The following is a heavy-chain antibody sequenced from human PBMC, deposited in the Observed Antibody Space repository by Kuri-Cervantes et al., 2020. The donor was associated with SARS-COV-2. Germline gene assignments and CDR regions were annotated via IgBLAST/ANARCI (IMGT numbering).Heavy chain of an antibody. CDR1: GDSVSSGNYY. D-gene: IGHD3-22*01. J-gene: IGHJ2*01. CDR2: NYHSGNT. V-gene: IGHV4-61*01. Sequence: SETLSLTCTVSGDSVSSGNYYWSWIRQPPGKGLEWIGYNYHSGNTNYNPSLKSRVSISVDMSRNQFSLKLSSVTAADTAVYYCARGGYYYDSSGYCMPGGEGYFDLWGRGTLVTVSS. CDR3: ARGGYYYDSSGYCMPGGEGYFDL.